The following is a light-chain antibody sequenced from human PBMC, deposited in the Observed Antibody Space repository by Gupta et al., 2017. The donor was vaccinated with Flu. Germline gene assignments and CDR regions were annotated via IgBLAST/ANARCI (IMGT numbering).Light chain of an antibody. V-gene: IGKV1-33*01. J-gene: IGKJ2*01. CDR3: QQFDSFPPYT. CDR1: QDISEF. Sequence: DIQMTQSPSSLSASIGDRVTITCQASQDISEFLNWYQHKAGKAPKLLIYYASKLETGVPSRFSGSGYGTHFTLTIDSREPEDTAPYYCQQFDSFPPYTFGQGTKLEI. CDR2: YAS.